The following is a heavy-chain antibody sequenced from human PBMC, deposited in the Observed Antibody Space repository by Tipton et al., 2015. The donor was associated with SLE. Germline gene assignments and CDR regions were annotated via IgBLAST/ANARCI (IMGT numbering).Heavy chain of an antibody. CDR1: GGSINSGGYY. D-gene: IGHD2-15*01. CDR3: ARRVVRLGYFDL. CDR2: IYFSGRT. J-gene: IGHJ2*01. V-gene: IGHV4-39*07. Sequence: TLSLTCTVSGGSINSGGYYWSWIRQPPGKGLEWIGNIYFSGRTNYNPTLKSRVTISVDTSKSQFSLKLTSVTAADTAFYFCARRVVRLGYFDLWGRGTLITVSS.